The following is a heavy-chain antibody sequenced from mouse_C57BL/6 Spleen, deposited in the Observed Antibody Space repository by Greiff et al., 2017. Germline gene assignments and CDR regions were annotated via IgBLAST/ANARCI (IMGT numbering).Heavy chain of an antibody. CDR3: ARRGAYSNSFDY. D-gene: IGHD2-5*01. V-gene: IGHV1-66*01. CDR1: GYSFTSYY. Sequence: VQLQQSGPELVKPGASVKISCKASGYSFTSYYIHWVKQRPGQGLEWIGWIYPGGGNTKYKGKFKGKATLTADTSSSTAYMQLSSLTSEDSAVYYSARRGAYSNSFDYWGQGTTLTVSS. J-gene: IGHJ2*01. CDR2: IYPGGGNT.